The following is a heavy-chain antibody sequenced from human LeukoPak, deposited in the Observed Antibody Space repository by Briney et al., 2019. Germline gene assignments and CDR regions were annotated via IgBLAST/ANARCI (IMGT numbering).Heavy chain of an antibody. D-gene: IGHD6-19*01. CDR3: TLDLTVTGFDF. J-gene: IGHJ4*02. CDR2: IWYDGSNK. V-gene: IGHV3-33*01. Sequence: SGGSLRLSCAASGFTLSSYGMHWVRQAPGKGLEWVAVIWYDGSNKYYADSVKGRFTISRDNSKNTLYLQMNSLRAEDTAVYSCTLDLTVTGFDFWGQGTLVTVSS. CDR1: GFTLSSYG.